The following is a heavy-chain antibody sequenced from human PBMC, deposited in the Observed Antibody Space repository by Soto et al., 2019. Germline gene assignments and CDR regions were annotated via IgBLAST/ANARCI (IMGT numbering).Heavy chain of an antibody. CDR1: GYSFAGYW. CDR3: ARQIYDSDTGPNFQYYFDS. D-gene: IGHD3-22*01. Sequence: PGESLKISCKGSGYSFAGYWITWVRQKPGKGLEWMGRIDPSDSQTYYSPSFRGHVTISVTKSITTVFLQWSSLRASDTAMYYCARQIYDSDTGPNFQYYFDSWGQGTTVTVCS. V-gene: IGHV5-10-1*01. J-gene: IGHJ4*02. CDR2: IDPSDSQT.